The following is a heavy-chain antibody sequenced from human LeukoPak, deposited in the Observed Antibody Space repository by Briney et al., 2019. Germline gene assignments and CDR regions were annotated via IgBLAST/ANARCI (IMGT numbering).Heavy chain of an antibody. CDR1: GFTFSSYE. CDR2: ISSSGSTI. Sequence: GGSLRLSCAASGFTFSSYEMNWVRQAPGKGLEWVSYISSSGSTIYYADSVKGRFTISRDNAKNSLYLQMNSLRAEDTAVYYCARLDPGHLMNTVTDNWFDPWGQGTLVTVSS. CDR3: ARLDPGHLMNTVTDNWFDP. D-gene: IGHD4-17*01. V-gene: IGHV3-48*03. J-gene: IGHJ5*02.